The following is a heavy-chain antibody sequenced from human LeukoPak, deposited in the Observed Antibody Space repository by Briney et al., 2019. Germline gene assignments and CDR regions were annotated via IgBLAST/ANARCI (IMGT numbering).Heavy chain of an antibody. D-gene: IGHD3-22*01. CDR3: ARFRDSSGYYSNAFDI. CDR1: GGSISSYY. CDR2: IYYSGST. Sequence: PSQTLSLTCTVSGGSISSYYWSWIRQPPGKGLEWIGYIYYSGSTNYNPSLKSRVTISVDTSKKQFSLKLSSVTAADTAVYYCARFRDSSGYYSNAFDIWGQGTMVTVSS. J-gene: IGHJ3*02. V-gene: IGHV4-59*01.